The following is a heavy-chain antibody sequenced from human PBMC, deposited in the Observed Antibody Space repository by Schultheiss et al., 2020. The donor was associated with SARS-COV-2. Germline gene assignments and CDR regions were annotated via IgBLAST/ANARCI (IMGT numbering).Heavy chain of an antibody. CDR2: ISYDGSNK. CDR1: GFTFSSYG. CDR3: ARPRSGPRDY. D-gene: IGHD6-25*01. Sequence: GGSLRLSCAASGFTFSSYGMHWVRQAPGKGLEWVAVISYDGSNKYYADSVKCRFTISRDNSKNTLYLQMNSLRAEDTAVYYCARPRSGPRDYWGQGTLVTVSS. J-gene: IGHJ4*02. V-gene: IGHV3-30*03.